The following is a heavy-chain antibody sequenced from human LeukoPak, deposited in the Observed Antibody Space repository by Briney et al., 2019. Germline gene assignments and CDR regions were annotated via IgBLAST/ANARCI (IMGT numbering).Heavy chain of an antibody. CDR1: GGTFSSYA. CDR3: ARVGRRPYDAFDM. D-gene: IGHD1-1*01. Sequence: ASVKVSCKASGGTFSSYAISWVRQAPGQGLEWMGGIIPIFGTANYAQKFQGRVTITTDDSRSTAYMELNSLTLDDTAVYYCARVGRRPYDAFDMWGQGTMVTVSS. V-gene: IGHV1-69*05. J-gene: IGHJ3*02. CDR2: IIPIFGTA.